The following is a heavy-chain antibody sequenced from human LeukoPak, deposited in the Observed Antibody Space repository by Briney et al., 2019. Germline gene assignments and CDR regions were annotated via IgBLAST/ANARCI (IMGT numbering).Heavy chain of an antibody. Sequence: ASVKVSRKASGYTFTTYFMHWVRQAPGQGLEWMGWINPNSGGTNYAQKFQGRVTMTRDTSISTAYMELSRLRSDDTAVYYCASSIVYCSSTSCYFNWGQGTLVTVSS. CDR1: GYTFTTYF. D-gene: IGHD2-2*01. V-gene: IGHV1-2*02. CDR3: ASSIVYCSSTSCYFN. J-gene: IGHJ4*02. CDR2: INPNSGGT.